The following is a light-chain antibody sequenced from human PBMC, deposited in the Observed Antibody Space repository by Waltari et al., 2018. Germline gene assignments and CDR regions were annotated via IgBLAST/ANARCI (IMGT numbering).Light chain of an antibody. CDR3: SSFSGSSNPVV. Sequence: QSALTQPASVSGSPGQSITISCTGTSSDIGGYDYVSWYQQHPGKAPGLLIYEVNNRPSWFSTRFSASKSGTTAALNISGLQTADEADYYCSSFSGSSNPVVFGRGTKLTVL. V-gene: IGLV2-14*01. J-gene: IGLJ2*01. CDR2: EVN. CDR1: SSDIGGYDY.